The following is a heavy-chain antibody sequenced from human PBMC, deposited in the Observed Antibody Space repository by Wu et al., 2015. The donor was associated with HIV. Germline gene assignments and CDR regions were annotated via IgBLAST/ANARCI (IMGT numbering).Heavy chain of an antibody. Sequence: QVQLVQSGAEVKKPGSSVKVSCKASGGTFSSFSVSWVRQAPGQGLEWMGGIIPLFGTAYSAQRFQDRFTVTTDDSTATAYMELSSLTSEDTAVYYCARTHNWNEDYFDYWGQGTLVTVSS. CDR1: GGTFSSFS. J-gene: IGHJ4*02. CDR3: ARTHNWNEDYFDY. V-gene: IGHV1-69*05. D-gene: IGHD1-20*01. CDR2: IIPLFGTA.